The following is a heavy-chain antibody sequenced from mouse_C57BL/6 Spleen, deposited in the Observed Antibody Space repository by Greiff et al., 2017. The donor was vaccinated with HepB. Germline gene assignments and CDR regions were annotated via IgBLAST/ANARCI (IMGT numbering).Heavy chain of an antibody. D-gene: IGHD1-1*01. V-gene: IGHV1-80*01. CDR3: ARSYYGSSYDYYAMDY. Sequence: VQLQQSGAELVKPGASVMISCKASGYAFSSYWMNWVKQRPGKGLEWIGQIYPGDGDTNYNGKFKGKATLTADKSSSTAYMQLSSLTSEDSAVYFCARSYYGSSYDYYAMDYWGQGTSVTVSS. J-gene: IGHJ4*01. CDR1: GYAFSSYW. CDR2: IYPGDGDT.